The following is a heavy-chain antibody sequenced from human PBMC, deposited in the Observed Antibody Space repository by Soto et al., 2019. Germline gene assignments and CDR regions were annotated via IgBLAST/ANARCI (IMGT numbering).Heavy chain of an antibody. D-gene: IGHD1-1*01. J-gene: IGHJ5*02. CDR3: ATGSPWNHGIS. Sequence: GGSLRLSCAASGFTFSSYGMHWVRQAPGKGLEWVAVIWYDGSNKYYADSVKGRFTISRDNSKNTLYLQMNSLRAEDTAVYYCATGSPWNHGISWGQGTLVTVSS. V-gene: IGHV3-33*01. CDR1: GFTFSSYG. CDR2: IWYDGSNK.